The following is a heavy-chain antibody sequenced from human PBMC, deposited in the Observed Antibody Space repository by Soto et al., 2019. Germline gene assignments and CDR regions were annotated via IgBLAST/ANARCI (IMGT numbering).Heavy chain of an antibody. Sequence: QVHLVQSGAELKKPGSSVRVSCKASGDTFNFYTINWVRQAPGLGLEWMGRTNPILSMSNSALKFQGRLSMSADKSTSTAYMGPRSLRSDDTAVYYCATSYGSGSQAFDYWGQGALVTVSS. D-gene: IGHD3-10*01. CDR1: GDTFNFYT. CDR2: TNPILSMS. CDR3: ATSYGSGSQAFDY. J-gene: IGHJ4*02. V-gene: IGHV1-69*02.